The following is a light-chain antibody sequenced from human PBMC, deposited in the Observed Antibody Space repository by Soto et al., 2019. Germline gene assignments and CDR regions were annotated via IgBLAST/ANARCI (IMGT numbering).Light chain of an antibody. Sequence: QSALTQPASVSGSPGQSITISCTGTSSDVGDYNYVSWYQQYPGKAPKLMIYDVTNRPSGVSDRFSGSKSGSTASLTISGLHAEDEADYYCSSYVSRSTLFVFGSGTKVTVL. V-gene: IGLV2-14*01. CDR1: SSDVGDYNY. CDR3: SSYVSRSTLFV. J-gene: IGLJ1*01. CDR2: DVT.